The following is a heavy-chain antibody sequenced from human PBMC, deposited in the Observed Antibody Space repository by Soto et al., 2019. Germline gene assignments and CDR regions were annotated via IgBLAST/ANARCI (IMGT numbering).Heavy chain of an antibody. Sequence: GGSLRLSCAASGFIFSSYGIHWVRQAPGKGLEWVAVISYDGSNKDYADSVKGRFTISRDNSKNTLDLQMNSLRAEDTAVYYCAKGVRRQLVPYFDYWGQGTLVTVPQ. CDR3: AKGVRRQLVPYFDY. J-gene: IGHJ4*02. CDR1: GFIFSSYG. CDR2: ISYDGSNK. D-gene: IGHD6-13*01. V-gene: IGHV3-30*18.